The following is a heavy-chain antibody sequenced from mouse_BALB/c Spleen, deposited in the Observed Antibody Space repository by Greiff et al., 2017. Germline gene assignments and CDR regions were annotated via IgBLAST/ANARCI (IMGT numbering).Heavy chain of an antibody. CDR3: ARAIPLFAY. Sequence: VQLKQSGPELVKPGASVKIPCKASGYTFTDYNMDWVKQSHGKSLEWIGDINPNNGGTIYNQKFKGKATLTVDKSSSTAYMELRSLTSEDTAVYYCARAIPLFAYWGQGTLVTVSA. D-gene: IGHD5-1-1*01. J-gene: IGHJ3*01. CDR1: GYTFTDYN. V-gene: IGHV1-18*01. CDR2: INPNNGGT.